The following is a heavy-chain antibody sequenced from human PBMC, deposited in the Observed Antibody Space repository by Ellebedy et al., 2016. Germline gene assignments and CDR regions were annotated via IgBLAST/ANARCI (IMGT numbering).Heavy chain of an antibody. CDR1: GYSLTDLS. J-gene: IGHJ4*02. CDR2: FDPEDGET. Sequence: ASVKVSCKVSGYSLTDLSMHRVRQAPGKGLEWMGGFDPEDGETIYAQKFQGRVTMTEDTSTDTAYMELSSLRSEDTAVYYCATDLWGIAATGTMYWGQGTLVTVSS. D-gene: IGHD6-13*01. V-gene: IGHV1-24*01. CDR3: ATDLWGIAATGTMY.